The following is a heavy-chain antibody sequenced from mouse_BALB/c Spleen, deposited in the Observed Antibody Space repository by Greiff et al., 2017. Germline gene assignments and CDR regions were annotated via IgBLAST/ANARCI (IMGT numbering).Heavy chain of an antibody. Sequence: VQRVESGPGLVAPSQSLSITCTVSGFSLTSYGVHWVRQPPGKGLEWLGVIWAGGSTNYNSALMSRLSISKDNSKSQVFLKMNSLQTDDTAMYYCARDSDGNYVWFAYWGQGTLVTVSA. J-gene: IGHJ3*01. V-gene: IGHV2-9*02. D-gene: IGHD2-1*01. CDR2: IWAGGST. CDR3: ARDSDGNYVWFAY. CDR1: GFSLTSYG.